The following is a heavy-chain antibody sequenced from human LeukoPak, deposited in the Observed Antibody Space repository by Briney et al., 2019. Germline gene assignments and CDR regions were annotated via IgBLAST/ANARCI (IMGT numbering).Heavy chain of an antibody. D-gene: IGHD2-2*01. Sequence: GGSLRLSCAASGFAFSRHGFHWVRQAPGKGLDWLTTIWYDGSKEYYADAVKGRFTISRDDSKNTLYLQMTGLRVEDTAVYYCARDDCSGSSCLASWGQGTLVTVSS. CDR2: IWYDGSKE. CDR3: ARDDCSGSSCLAS. J-gene: IGHJ5*02. CDR1: GFAFSRHG. V-gene: IGHV3-33*01.